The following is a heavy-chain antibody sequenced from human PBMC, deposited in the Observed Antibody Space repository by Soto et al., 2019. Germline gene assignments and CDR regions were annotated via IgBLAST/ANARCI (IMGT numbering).Heavy chain of an antibody. J-gene: IGHJ6*02. CDR3: VCVFSGGYAYGSSYYGMDV. Sequence: SETLSLTCTVYGVPIRSSSSYWGWIRQPPGKGLEWIGSIFYSGSTYYNPSLKSRVTISVDTSKNQFSLKLSSVTAADTAMYYCVCVFSGGYAYGSSYYGMDVWGQGTTVT. CDR2: IFYSGST. CDR1: GVPIRSSSSY. D-gene: IGHD5-18*01. V-gene: IGHV4-39*01.